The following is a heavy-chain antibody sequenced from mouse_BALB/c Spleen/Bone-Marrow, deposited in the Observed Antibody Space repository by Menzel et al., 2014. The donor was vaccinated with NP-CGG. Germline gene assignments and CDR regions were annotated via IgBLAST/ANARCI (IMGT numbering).Heavy chain of an antibody. V-gene: IGHV5-12-2*01. CDR2: ISNGGGNT. J-gene: IGHJ3*01. CDR1: GFTFSSYT. CDR3: ARGKGFAY. Sequence: EVQGVESGGGLVQPGGSLKLSCAASGFTFSSYTMSWVRQTPEQRLDWVAYISNGGGNTYYPDTVKGRFTISRDSAKNTLYLQMSSLKSEDKDMYYCARGKGFAYWGQGTLVTVSA.